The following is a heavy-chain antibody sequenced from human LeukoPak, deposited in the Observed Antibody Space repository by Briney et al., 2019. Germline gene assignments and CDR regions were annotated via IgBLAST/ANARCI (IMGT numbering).Heavy chain of an antibody. V-gene: IGHV4-59*11. Sequence: KSSETLSLTCTAPGGSISYHYWSWIRQPPGKGLERIGNIYYTGNTNYNPSLKSRVTISLDTSKNQFFLSLTSVTAADTAVYYCARRFSSTWGYWFFDPWGRGTLVTVSS. CDR2: IYYTGNT. CDR1: GGSISYHY. CDR3: ARRFSSTWGYWFFDP. D-gene: IGHD6-13*01. J-gene: IGHJ2*01.